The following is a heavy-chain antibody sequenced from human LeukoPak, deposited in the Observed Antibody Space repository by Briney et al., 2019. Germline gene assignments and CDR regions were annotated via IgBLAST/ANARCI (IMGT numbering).Heavy chain of an antibody. V-gene: IGHV4-39*01. Sequence: SETLSLTCAVSGGSISSSTHYWGWIRQPPGKGLEWIGSFYYSGDTYYNPSLKSRVTISVDTSKNQFSLKLKFVTAADTALYCCARLRYCSSASCYFDPWGQGTLVTVSS. D-gene: IGHD2-2*01. CDR1: GGSISSSTHY. CDR3: ARLRYCSSASCYFDP. J-gene: IGHJ5*02. CDR2: FYYSGDT.